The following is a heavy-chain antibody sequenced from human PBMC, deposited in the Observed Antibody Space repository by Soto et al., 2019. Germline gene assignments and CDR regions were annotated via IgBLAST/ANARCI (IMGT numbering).Heavy chain of an antibody. D-gene: IGHD6-13*01. CDR2: IVPIYRTA. J-gene: IGHJ4*02. V-gene: IGHV1-69*13. CDR1: GGTFSSYR. CDR3: VRDSGAKLSSS. Sequence: VKVSCKASGGTFSSYRINWVRQAPGQGLEWMGGIVPIYRTADSAQEFQGRVTITADESARTAYMELRSLKSRDTAVYYCVRDSGAKLSSSWGQGTLVTVSS.